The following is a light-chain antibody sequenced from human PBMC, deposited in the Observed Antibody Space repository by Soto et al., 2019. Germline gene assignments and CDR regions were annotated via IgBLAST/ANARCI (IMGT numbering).Light chain of an antibody. J-gene: IGLJ2*01. CDR1: SSDVGSYNY. V-gene: IGLV2-14*01. CDR2: DVS. CDR3: SSYTGSHTKV. Sequence: QSALTRRASVSGSPGQSITISCTGTSSDVGSYNYVSWYQQHPGKAPKLMIYDVSSRPSGISNRFSGSKSGNTASLTISGLQAEDDADYYCSSYTGSHTKVFGAGTKLTVL.